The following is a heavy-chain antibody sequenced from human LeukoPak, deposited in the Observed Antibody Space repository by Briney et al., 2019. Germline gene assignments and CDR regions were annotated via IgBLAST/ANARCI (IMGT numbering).Heavy chain of an antibody. J-gene: IGHJ4*02. CDR1: GFTFSTYD. Sequence: GGSLRLSCAASGFTFSTYDMHWVRQATGKGLEWVSGMGKTAGDTYYSGSVKGRFTISRENAKNSVYLEMNSLEAGDTAVYFCAREGNWDIFDYWVQGTLVTVSS. V-gene: IGHV3-13*04. D-gene: IGHD2-15*01. CDR3: AREGNWDIFDY. CDR2: MGKTAGDT.